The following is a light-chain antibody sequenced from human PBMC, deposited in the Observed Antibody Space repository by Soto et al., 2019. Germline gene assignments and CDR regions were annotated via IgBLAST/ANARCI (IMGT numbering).Light chain of an antibody. V-gene: IGLV1-44*01. J-gene: IGLJ2*01. CDR2: SNN. Sequence: QSVLTQPPSASGTPGQRVTISCSESSSNIGSNTVNWYQHLPGTAPKVLIYSNNQRPSGVPDRVSGSKSGTSASLAISGLQSEDEADYYCAAWDDSLNGPLFGGGTKVTVL. CDR3: AAWDDSLNGPL. CDR1: SSNIGSNT.